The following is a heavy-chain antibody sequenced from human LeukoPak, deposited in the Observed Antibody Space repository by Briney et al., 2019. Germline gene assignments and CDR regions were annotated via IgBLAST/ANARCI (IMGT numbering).Heavy chain of an antibody. V-gene: IGHV3-7*01. CDR2: INQDGTEK. J-gene: IGHJ4*02. D-gene: IGHD3-10*01. CDR1: GFTFGTFW. Sequence: PGGSLGLSCAASGFTFGTFWMSWVRQAPGKGLEWVANINQDGTEKHYVDSVKGRFTISRDNAKKSLYLQMNSLRAEDTAVYYCARDEGSTMVRGDSLSSPLDYWGQGTLVTVSS. CDR3: ARDEGSTMVRGDSLSSPLDY.